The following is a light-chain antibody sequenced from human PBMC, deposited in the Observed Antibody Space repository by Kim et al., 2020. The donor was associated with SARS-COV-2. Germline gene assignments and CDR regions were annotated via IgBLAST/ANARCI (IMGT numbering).Light chain of an antibody. CDR3: QQRYNWPPLT. V-gene: IGKV3-11*01. CDR2: DAS. Sequence: EVVLTQSPATLSLSPGERATISCRASQSVVNYLAWYQQRPGQAPRLLIYDASTRATGIPARFSGSGSGTDFTLTISSLEPEDFALYYCQQRYNWPPLTFGGGTKVDIK. CDR1: QSVVNY. J-gene: IGKJ4*01.